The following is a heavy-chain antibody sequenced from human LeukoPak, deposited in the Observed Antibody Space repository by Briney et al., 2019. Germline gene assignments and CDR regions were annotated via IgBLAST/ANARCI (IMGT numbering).Heavy chain of an antibody. CDR1: GFTFSGST. D-gene: IGHD3-22*01. Sequence: PGGSLRLSCAGSGFTFSGSTMHWVRQASGKGLEWVGRIRSKGNDYATAYAASVKGRVTISRDDSKNTAYLQMNSLKTEDTAVYYCTSYYYYDSSSPIGLVWYWGQGTLVTVSS. CDR2: IRSKGNDYAT. V-gene: IGHV3-73*01. CDR3: TSYYYYDSSSPIGLVWY. J-gene: IGHJ4*02.